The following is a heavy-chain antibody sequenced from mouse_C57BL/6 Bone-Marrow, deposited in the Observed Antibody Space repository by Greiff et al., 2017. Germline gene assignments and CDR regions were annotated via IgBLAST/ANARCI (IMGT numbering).Heavy chain of an antibody. CDR2: ISTGGGST. CDR1: GFTFSDYY. J-gene: IGHJ3*01. CDR3: ARQEGFAY. Sequence: EVKVVESGGGLVQPGGSLKLSCAASGFTFSDYYMYWVRQTPEKRLEWVAYISTGGGSTYYPDTVKGRFTISRDNAKNTLYLQMSRLKSEDTAMYYCARQEGFAYWGQGTLVTVSA. V-gene: IGHV5-12*01.